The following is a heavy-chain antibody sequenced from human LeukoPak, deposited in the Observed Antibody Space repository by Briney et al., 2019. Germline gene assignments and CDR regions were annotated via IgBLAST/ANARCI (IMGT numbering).Heavy chain of an antibody. J-gene: IGHJ4*02. CDR3: ARDKYSYGYQLVDFDY. CDR1: GYTFTSYA. Sequence: ASVTVSCTASGYTFTSYAMHWVRQAPGQRLEWMGWINVGNGNTKYSQKFQGRVTITRDISASTAYMELSSLRSEDTAVYYCARDKYSYGYQLVDFDYWGQGTLVTVSS. CDR2: INVGNGNT. D-gene: IGHD5-18*01. V-gene: IGHV1-3*01.